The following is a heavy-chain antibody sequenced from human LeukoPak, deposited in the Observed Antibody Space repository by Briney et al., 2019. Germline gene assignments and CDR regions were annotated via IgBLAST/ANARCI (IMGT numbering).Heavy chain of an antibody. CDR2: IIPIFGTA. CDR3: ASVDTAMAYYYYGMDV. V-gene: IGHV1-69*13. Sequence: SVKVSCKASGGTFTSYAISWVRQAPGQGLEWMGGIIPIFGTANYAQKFQGRVTITADESTSTAYMELSSLRSEDTAVYYCASVDTAMAYYYYGMDVWGQGTTVTVSS. D-gene: IGHD5-18*01. CDR1: GGTFTSYA. J-gene: IGHJ6*02.